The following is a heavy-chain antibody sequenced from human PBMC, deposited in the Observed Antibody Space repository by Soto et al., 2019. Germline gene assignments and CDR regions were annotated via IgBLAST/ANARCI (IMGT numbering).Heavy chain of an antibody. D-gene: IGHD6-13*01. CDR2: IYHSGST. J-gene: IGHJ4*02. V-gene: IGHV4-30-2*01. CDR1: GGSISSGGYS. Sequence: PSETLSLTCAVSGGSISSGGYSWNWIRQPPGKGLEWIGYIYHSGSTLYNPSLKSRVTISVDKSKNQFSLKLTSVTAADTAVYYCARARATIAAAAIFDCWGQGTLVTVS. CDR3: ARARATIAAAAIFDC.